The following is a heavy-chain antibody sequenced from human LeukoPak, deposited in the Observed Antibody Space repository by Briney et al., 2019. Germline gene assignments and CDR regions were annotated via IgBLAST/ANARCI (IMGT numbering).Heavy chain of an antibody. Sequence: PGGSLRLSCAASGFIFSSYAMHRVRQAPGKGLEWVALISYDGFNKDYADSVKGRFTISRDNSKNTLYLQMNSLRPEDTAVYYCARSFGGSYPHFDYWGQGTLVTVSS. D-gene: IGHD1-26*01. CDR2: ISYDGFNK. J-gene: IGHJ4*02. CDR1: GFIFSSYA. V-gene: IGHV3-30-3*01. CDR3: ARSFGGSYPHFDY.